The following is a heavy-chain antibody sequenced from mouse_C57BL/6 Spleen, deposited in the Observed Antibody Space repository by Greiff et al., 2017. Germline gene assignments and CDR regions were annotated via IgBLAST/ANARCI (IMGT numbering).Heavy chain of an antibody. J-gene: IGHJ4*01. CDR3: ARTTVVAKAMDY. Sequence: VQLKESGGGLVKPGGSLKLSCAASGFTFSDYGMHWVRQAPEKGLEWVAYISSGSSTIYYADTVKGRFTISRDNAKNTLFLQMTSLRSEDTAMYYCARTTVVAKAMDYWGQGTSVTVSS. CDR2: ISSGSSTI. D-gene: IGHD1-1*01. CDR1: GFTFSDYG. V-gene: IGHV5-17*01.